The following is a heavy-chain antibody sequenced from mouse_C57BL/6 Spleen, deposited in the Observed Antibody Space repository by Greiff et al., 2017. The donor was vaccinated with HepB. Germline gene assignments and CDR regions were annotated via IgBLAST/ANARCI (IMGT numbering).Heavy chain of an antibody. Sequence: QVHVKQPGAELVRPGSSVKLSCKASGYTFTSYWMHWVKQRPIQGLEWIGNIDPSDSETHYNQKFKDKATLTVDKSSSTAYMQLSSLTSEDSAVYYCARWGTTVPYFDYWGQGTTLTVSS. J-gene: IGHJ2*01. CDR2: IDPSDSET. D-gene: IGHD1-1*01. V-gene: IGHV1-52*01. CDR1: GYTFTSYW. CDR3: ARWGTTVPYFDY.